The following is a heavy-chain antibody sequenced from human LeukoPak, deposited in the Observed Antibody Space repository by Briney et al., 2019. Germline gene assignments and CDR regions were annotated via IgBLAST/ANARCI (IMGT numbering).Heavy chain of an antibody. CDR3: ARGSSNTGFAY. V-gene: IGHV3-7*01. CDR1: GFIFSNYW. D-gene: IGHD1-14*01. J-gene: IGHJ4*02. Sequence: GGSLRLSCAGSGFIFSNYWMNWVRQAPGKGLEWVANIKQDASETYYVDSVKGRFTISRDNAKNSLYLQMNSLRAEDTAIYYCARGSSNTGFAYWGQGTLVTVSS. CDR2: IKQDASET.